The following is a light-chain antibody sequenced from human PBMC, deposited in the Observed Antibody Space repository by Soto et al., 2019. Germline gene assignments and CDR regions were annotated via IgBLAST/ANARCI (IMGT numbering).Light chain of an antibody. V-gene: IGKV3-15*01. J-gene: IGKJ1*01. Sequence: EIVMTQSPATLSVSPGERATLSCRASQSVSSNLAWYQQKPGQAPRLLIYGAATRATGIPARFSGSGSGTEFTLTISSLQSEDFATYYCQQYESYSPWTFGQGTKV. CDR2: GAA. CDR1: QSVSSN. CDR3: QQYESYSPWT.